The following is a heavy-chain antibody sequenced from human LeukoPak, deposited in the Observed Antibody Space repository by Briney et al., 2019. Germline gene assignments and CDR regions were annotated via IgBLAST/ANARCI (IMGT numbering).Heavy chain of an antibody. V-gene: IGHV3-23*01. CDR1: GFTFSSYA. J-gene: IGHJ4*02. Sequence: GGSLRLSCAASGFTFSSYAMSWVRQAPGKGLEWVSAISGSGGSTYYADSVKGRSTISRDNSKNTLYLQMNSLRAEDTAVYYCAKDLRITIFGVPIDETDYWGQGTLVTVSS. CDR3: AKDLRITIFGVPIDETDY. CDR2: ISGSGGST. D-gene: IGHD3-3*01.